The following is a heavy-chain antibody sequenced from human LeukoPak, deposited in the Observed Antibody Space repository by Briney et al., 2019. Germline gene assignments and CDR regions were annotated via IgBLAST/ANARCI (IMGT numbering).Heavy chain of an antibody. CDR2: ISGSGGST. CDR1: GFTFSSYA. CDR3: AKGGSFVVVTAISAFDI. Sequence: GGSLRLSCAASGFTFSSYAMSWVRQAPGKGLEWVSAISGSGGSTYYADSVKGRFTISRDNSKNTLYLQMNSLRAEDTAVYYCAKGGSFVVVTAISAFDIWGQGTVVTVSS. D-gene: IGHD2-21*02. J-gene: IGHJ3*02. V-gene: IGHV3-23*01.